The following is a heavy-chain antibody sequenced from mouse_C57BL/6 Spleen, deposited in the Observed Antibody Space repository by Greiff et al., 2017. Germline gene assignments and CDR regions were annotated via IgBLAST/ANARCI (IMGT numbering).Heavy chain of an antibody. CDR3: ARQGGIWFAY. J-gene: IGHJ3*01. Sequence: EVMLVESGGGLVKPGGSLKLSCAASGFTFSDYGMHWVRQAPEKGLEWVAYISSGSSTIYYADTVKGRFTISRDNAKNTRFLQMTSLGSEDTAMYYCARQGGIWFAYWGQGTLVTVSA. CDR1: GFTFSDYG. V-gene: IGHV5-17*01. CDR2: ISSGSSTI.